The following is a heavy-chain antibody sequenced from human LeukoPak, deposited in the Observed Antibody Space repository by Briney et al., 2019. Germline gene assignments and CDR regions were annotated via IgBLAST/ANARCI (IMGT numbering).Heavy chain of an antibody. J-gene: IGHJ6*03. V-gene: IGHV3-23*01. CDR2: ISGSGGST. D-gene: IGHD2-2*01. CDR1: GFPFSSYA. CDR3: ARGEPARRDYYYYMDV. Sequence: GGSLRLSCAASGFPFSSYAMSWVRQAPGKGLEWVSAISGSGGSTYYADSVKGRFTISRDNSKNTLYLQMNSLRAEDTAMYYCARGEPARRDYYYYMDVWGKGTTVTVSS.